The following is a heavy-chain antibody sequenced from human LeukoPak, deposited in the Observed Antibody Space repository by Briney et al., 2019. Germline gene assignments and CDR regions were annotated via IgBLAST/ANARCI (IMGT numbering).Heavy chain of an antibody. J-gene: IGHJ3*02. Sequence: PSETLSLICTVSGGSISSYYWSWIRQPPGKGLEWIGYIYYSGSTNYNPSLKSRVTISVDTSKNQFSLKLSSVTAADTAVYYYARGITIFGVVIDAFDIWGQGTMVTVSS. CDR1: GGSISSYY. V-gene: IGHV4-59*01. CDR3: ARGITIFGVVIDAFDI. CDR2: IYYSGST. D-gene: IGHD3-3*01.